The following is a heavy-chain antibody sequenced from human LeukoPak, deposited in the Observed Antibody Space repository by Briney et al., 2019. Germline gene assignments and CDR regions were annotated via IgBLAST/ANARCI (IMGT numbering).Heavy chain of an antibody. CDR1: GGTFSSYA. J-gene: IGHJ4*02. CDR3: ARGGLGELWWNS. CDR2: IIPIFGTA. Sequence: SVKVSCKASGGTFSSYAISWMRQAPGQGLEWMGGIIPIFGTANYAQKFQGRVTTTADESTSTAYMELSSLRSEDTAVCYCARGGLGELWWNSWGQGTLVTVSS. D-gene: IGHD2-21*01. V-gene: IGHV1-69*01.